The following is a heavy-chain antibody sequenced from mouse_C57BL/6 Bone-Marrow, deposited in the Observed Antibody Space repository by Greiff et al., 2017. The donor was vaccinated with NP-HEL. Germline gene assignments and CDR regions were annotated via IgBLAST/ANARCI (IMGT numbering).Heavy chain of an antibody. J-gene: IGHJ3*01. CDR2: IYPGSGST. CDR1: GYTFTNYW. Sequence: QVQLQQSGAELVRPGTSVKMSCKASGYTFTNYWIGWAKQRPGHGLEWIGDIYPGSGSTNYNEKFKSKATLTVDTSSSTAYMQLSSLTSEDSAVYYCARQLGWFAYWGQGTLVTVSA. V-gene: IGHV1-63*01. CDR3: ARQLGWFAY. D-gene: IGHD4-1*02.